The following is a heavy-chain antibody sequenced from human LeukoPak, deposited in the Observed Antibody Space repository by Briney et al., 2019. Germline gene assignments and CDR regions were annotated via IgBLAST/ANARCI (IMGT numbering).Heavy chain of an antibody. CDR2: VHNVGST. V-gene: IGHV4-39*01. CDR3: ARHAEYNSGWHFYLDH. D-gene: IGHD6-19*01. J-gene: IGHJ4*02. Sequence: SSDTLPLPCTVSGVHPTNDVYYWAWIPPPPGKGLVWFGCVHNVGSTYYNLSLRSRVTMSIDTSKKQFSLRLNSVTAADTAVYYCARHAEYNSGWHFYLDHWGQGILVTVSS. CDR1: GVHPTNDVYY.